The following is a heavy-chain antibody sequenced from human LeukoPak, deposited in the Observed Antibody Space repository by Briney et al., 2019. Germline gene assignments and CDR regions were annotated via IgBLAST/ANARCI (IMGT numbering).Heavy chain of an antibody. CDR2: IYYSGST. V-gene: IGHV4-59*01. J-gene: IGHJ4*02. D-gene: IGHD6-19*01. CDR3: ARGPVAGNFDY. Sequence: GSGPTLVKPSETLSLTCTVSGGSISRYYWSWIRQPPGQGLEWIGYIYYSGSTNYNPSLKSRVTISVDTSKNQFSLKLSSVTAADTAVYYCARGPVAGNFDYWGQGTLVTVSS. CDR1: GGSISRYY.